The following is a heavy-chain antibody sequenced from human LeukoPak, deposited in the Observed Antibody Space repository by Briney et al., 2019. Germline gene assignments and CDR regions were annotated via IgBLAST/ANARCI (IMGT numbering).Heavy chain of an antibody. V-gene: IGHV3-7*01. CDR1: GFTFSSYW. CDR3: ARVKPIVVVPAAHPATSWFDP. CDR2: IKQDGSEK. Sequence: GGPLRLSCAASGFTFSSYWMSWVRQAPGKGLEWVANIKQDGSEKYYVDSVKGRFTISRDNAKNSLYLQMNSLRAEDTAVYYCARVKPIVVVPAAHPATSWFDPWGQGTLVTVSS. D-gene: IGHD2-2*01. J-gene: IGHJ5*02.